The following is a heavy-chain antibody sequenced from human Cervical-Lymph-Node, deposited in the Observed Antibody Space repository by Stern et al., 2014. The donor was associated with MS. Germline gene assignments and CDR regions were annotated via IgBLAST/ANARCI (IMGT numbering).Heavy chain of an antibody. CDR2: ICPVCGTT. CDR1: GDTFCRHA. J-gene: IGHJ4*02. Sequence: VQLVQSGAEVKKPGSSVKVSCKASGDTFCRHAITWVRPVPGQGLEWLGGICPVCGTTNYAQKFQGRVTITADKSTNTAYMELMTLRSEDTAVYYCARGGGLVGYFDYWGQGTLVSVSS. D-gene: IGHD1-26*01. V-gene: IGHV1-69*06. CDR3: ARGGGLVGYFDY.